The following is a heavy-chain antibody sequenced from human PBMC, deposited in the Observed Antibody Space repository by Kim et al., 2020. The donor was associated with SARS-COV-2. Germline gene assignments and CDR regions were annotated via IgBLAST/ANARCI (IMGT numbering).Heavy chain of an antibody. V-gene: IGHV4-31*02. D-gene: IGHD6-13*01. Sequence: YNTSLKSRVTISVDTSKNQFSLKLSSVTAADTAVYYCARRQQLGQAGFDYWGQGTLVTVSS. CDR3: ARRQQLGQAGFDY. J-gene: IGHJ4*02.